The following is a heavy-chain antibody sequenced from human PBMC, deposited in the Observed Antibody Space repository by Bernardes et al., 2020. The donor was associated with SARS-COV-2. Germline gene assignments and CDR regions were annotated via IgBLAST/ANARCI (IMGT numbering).Heavy chain of an antibody. CDR3: ARATYDRSYIFDS. Sequence: TLSLTCTVSGGSISSNYWTWLREPPGKGLEWIGYVYYTGSTYYIPSLKSRITMSLDTAKNQFSLKLTSVTAADTAVYYCARATYDRSYIFDSWGRGSLVTVSS. CDR1: GGSISSNY. J-gene: IGHJ4*02. V-gene: IGHV4-59*13. D-gene: IGHD1-26*01. CDR2: VYYTGST.